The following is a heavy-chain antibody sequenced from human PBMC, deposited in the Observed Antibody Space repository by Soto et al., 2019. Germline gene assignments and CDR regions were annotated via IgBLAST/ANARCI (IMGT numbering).Heavy chain of an antibody. Sequence: PGGSLRLSCAASGFTFSSDWMHWVRQAPGKGLVWVSRINSDGSSTSYADSVKGRFTISRDNAKNTLYLQMNSLRAEDTAVYYCARDLYDSTSGYYYYGMDVWGQGTTVTVSS. D-gene: IGHD3-22*01. J-gene: IGHJ6*02. CDR1: GFTFSSDW. CDR3: ARDLYDSTSGYYYYGMDV. V-gene: IGHV3-74*01. CDR2: INSDGSST.